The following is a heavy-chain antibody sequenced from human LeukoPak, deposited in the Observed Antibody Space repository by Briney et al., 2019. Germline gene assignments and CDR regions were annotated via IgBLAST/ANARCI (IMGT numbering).Heavy chain of an antibody. CDR2: TYYTSKWYN. V-gene: IGHV6-1*01. J-gene: IGHJ4*02. D-gene: IGHD5-24*01. CDR1: GDNVSSNRGS. Sequence: SQTLSLTCAISGDNVSSNRGSWTWIRQSPSRGLEWLRRTYYTSKWYNAYAVSLKSRISINPDTSKNQFSLQLNSVTPEDTAVYYCSRSDGASDFDYWGQGTLVTVSS. CDR3: SRSDGASDFDY.